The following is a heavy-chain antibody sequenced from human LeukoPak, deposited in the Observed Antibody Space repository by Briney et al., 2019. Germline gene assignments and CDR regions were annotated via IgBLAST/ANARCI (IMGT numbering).Heavy chain of an antibody. D-gene: IGHD3-22*01. CDR1: GFTFDDYA. J-gene: IGHJ4*02. CDR3: AKDMDYYDSSGYSGFDY. Sequence: GRSLRLSCAASGFTFDDYAMHWVRQAPGKGLEWVSGISWNSGSIGYADSVKGRFTISRDNAKNSLYLQMNSLRAEDTALYYCAKDMDYYDSSGYSGFDYWGQGTLVTVSS. CDR2: ISWNSGSI. V-gene: IGHV3-9*01.